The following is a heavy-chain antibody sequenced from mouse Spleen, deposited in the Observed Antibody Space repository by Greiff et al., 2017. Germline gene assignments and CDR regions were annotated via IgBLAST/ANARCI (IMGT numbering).Heavy chain of an antibody. CDR1: GFTFSDYG. CDR2: ISSGSSTI. Sequence: EVQVVESGGGLVKPGGSLKLSCAASGFTFSDYGMHWVRQAPEKGLEWVAYISSGSSTIYYADTVKGRFTISRDNAKNTLFLQMTSLRSEDTAMYYCSITTVDYYYAMDYWGQGTSVTVSS. D-gene: IGHD1-1*01. V-gene: IGHV5-17*01. J-gene: IGHJ4*01. CDR3: SITTVDYYYAMDY.